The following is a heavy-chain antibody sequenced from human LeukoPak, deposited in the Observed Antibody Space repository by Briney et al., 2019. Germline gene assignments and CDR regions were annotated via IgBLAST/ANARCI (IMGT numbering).Heavy chain of an antibody. V-gene: IGHV1-46*01. CDR3: ARGYDILTGGYFDY. J-gene: IGHJ4*02. Sequence: GASVKVSCKASGDTFSSYYIHWVRQAPGQGLEWMGMINPSSGSTNYAQKFQGRVTLTRDMSTSTVYMELSSLRSEDTATYYCARGYDILTGGYFDYWGQGTLVTVSS. CDR2: INPSSGST. CDR1: GDTFSSYY. D-gene: IGHD3-9*01.